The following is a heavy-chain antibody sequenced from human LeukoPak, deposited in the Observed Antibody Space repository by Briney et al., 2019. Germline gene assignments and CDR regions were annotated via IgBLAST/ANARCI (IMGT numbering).Heavy chain of an antibody. CDR3: ARPRQLGYYYYYMDV. Sequence: ASVKVSCKASGGTFSSYAISWVRQAPGQGLEWMGGIIPIFGTANYAQKFQGRVTITADESTSTAYMELSSLRSEDTAVYYCARPRQLGYYYYYMDVWGKGTTVTVSS. D-gene: IGHD6-6*01. V-gene: IGHV1-69*13. J-gene: IGHJ6*03. CDR2: IIPIFGTA. CDR1: GGTFSSYA.